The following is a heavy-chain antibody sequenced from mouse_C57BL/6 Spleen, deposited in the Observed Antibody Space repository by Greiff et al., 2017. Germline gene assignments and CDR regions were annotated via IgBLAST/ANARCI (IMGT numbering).Heavy chain of an antibody. CDR3: ARIGGYDDYAMDY. Sequence: VQLQQSGAELVRPGTSVKVSCKASGYTFTNYLIEWVKQRPGQGLEWIGVINPGSGGTNYNEKFKGKATLTADKSSSTAYMQLSSLTSEDSAVYFCARIGGYDDYAMDYWGQGTSVTVSS. J-gene: IGHJ4*01. V-gene: IGHV1-54*01. CDR2: INPGSGGT. CDR1: GYTFTNYL. D-gene: IGHD2-2*01.